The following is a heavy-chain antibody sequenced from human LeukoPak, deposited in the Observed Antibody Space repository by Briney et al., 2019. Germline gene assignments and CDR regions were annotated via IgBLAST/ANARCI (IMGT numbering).Heavy chain of an antibody. J-gene: IGHJ6*03. CDR2: IYVTGST. Sequence: SETLSLTCTVSGGSIINYYWSWIRQPAGSGREWVGRIYVTGSTIYNPSLPSRLSMTVDTSKNQFSLRLTSVTAADTAVYYCARLKYYDSTGYSPGYYMDVWGKGITVTVSS. V-gene: IGHV4-4*07. D-gene: IGHD3-22*01. CDR1: GGSIINYY. CDR3: ARLKYYDSTGYSPGYYMDV.